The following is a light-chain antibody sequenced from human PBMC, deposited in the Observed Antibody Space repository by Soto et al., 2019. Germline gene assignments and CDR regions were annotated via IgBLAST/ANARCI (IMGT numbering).Light chain of an antibody. Sequence: QSALTQPASVSGSPGQSITISCIGTSSDVGSYSYVSWYQQYPGKAPKLMIYAVTNRPSGVSNRFSGSKSGNTASLTISGLPADDEDDYYGSSYTPTGTRVVFGGGTKLTVL. V-gene: IGLV2-14*01. CDR1: SSDVGSYSY. CDR2: AVT. J-gene: IGLJ2*01. CDR3: SSYTPTGTRVV.